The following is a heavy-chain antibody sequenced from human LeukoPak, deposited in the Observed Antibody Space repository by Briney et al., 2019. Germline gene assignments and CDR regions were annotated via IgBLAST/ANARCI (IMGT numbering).Heavy chain of an antibody. CDR1: GGSISSSNW. CDR3: ARYRFDSVGWFDP. D-gene: IGHD3-16*02. J-gene: IGHJ5*02. Sequence: PSETLSLTCAVSGGSISSSNWWSWVRQPPGKGLEWIGEIYHSGSTNYNSSLKSRVTISVDKSKNQFSLKLSSVTAADTAVYYCARYRFDSVGWFDPWGQGTLVTVSS. V-gene: IGHV4-4*02. CDR2: IYHSGST.